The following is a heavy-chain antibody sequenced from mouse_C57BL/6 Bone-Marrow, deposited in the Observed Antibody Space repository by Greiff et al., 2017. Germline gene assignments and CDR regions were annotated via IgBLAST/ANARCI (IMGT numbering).Heavy chain of an antibody. CDR2: IYRGGGST. V-gene: IGHV1-55*01. CDR3: TRGILVFDYYAMDY. CDR1: GFTFTSYW. Sequence: VQLQQPGADLVKPGASVKMSCTASGFTFTSYWITWVNQTPGQGLQWIGDIYRGGGSTYYNEKFKGKATLTVDTYTSTAYMQLSSLTSEDSAFYCCTRGILVFDYYAMDYWGKGTSVTVSS. J-gene: IGHJ4*01.